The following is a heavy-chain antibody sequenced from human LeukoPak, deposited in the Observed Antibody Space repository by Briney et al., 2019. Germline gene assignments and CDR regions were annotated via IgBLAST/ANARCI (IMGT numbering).Heavy chain of an antibody. CDR3: AKSSGSYPFFDY. Sequence: GGSLRLSCAASGFTFSSYAMSWVREAPGKGVEWVSAISGSGGSTYYADSVKGRFTISRDNSKNTLYLQMNSLRAEDTAVYYCAKSSGSYPFFDYWGQGTLVTVSS. J-gene: IGHJ4*02. CDR1: GFTFSSYA. D-gene: IGHD1-26*01. V-gene: IGHV3-23*01. CDR2: ISGSGGST.